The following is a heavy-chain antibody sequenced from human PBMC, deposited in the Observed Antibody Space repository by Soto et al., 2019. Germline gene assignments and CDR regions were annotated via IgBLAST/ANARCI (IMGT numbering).Heavy chain of an antibody. Sequence: SETLSHTYAFYGGSFSCYYWSWIRQPPGKGLEWIGEINHSGSTNYNPSLKSRVTISVDTSKNQFSLKLSSVTAADTAVYYCARAHGHQQLALYYYYGMDVWGQGTTVS. D-gene: IGHD6-13*01. J-gene: IGHJ6*02. V-gene: IGHV4-34*01. CDR3: ARAHGHQQLALYYYYGMDV. CDR1: GGSFSCYY. CDR2: INHSGST.